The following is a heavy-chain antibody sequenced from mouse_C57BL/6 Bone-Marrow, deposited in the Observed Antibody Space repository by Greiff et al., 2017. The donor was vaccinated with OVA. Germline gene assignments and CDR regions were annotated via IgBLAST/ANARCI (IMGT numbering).Heavy chain of an antibody. J-gene: IGHJ2*01. CDR1: GFNIKDDY. CDR2: IDPENGDT. Sequence: EVQGVESGAELVRPGASVKLSCTASGFNIKDDYMHWVKQRPEQGLEWIGWIDPENGDTEYASKFQGKATITADTSSNTAYLQLSSLTSEDTAVYYCTTDYSNSYYFGYWGQGTTLTVSS. CDR3: TTDYSNSYYFGY. D-gene: IGHD2-5*01. V-gene: IGHV14-4*01.